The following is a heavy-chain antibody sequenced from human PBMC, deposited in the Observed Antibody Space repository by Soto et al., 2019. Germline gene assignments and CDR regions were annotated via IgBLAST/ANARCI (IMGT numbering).Heavy chain of an antibody. J-gene: IGHJ6*02. D-gene: IGHD2-2*01. CDR3: VKDIGSSNYYFGMDV. CDR2: MSWDSSKI. CDR1: GFTFDDYA. Sequence: HPGGSLRLSCAASGFTFDDYAMHWVRQAPGKGLEWVSGMSWDSSKIAYADSVKGRFTISRDNAKNSLYLRMNSLRGEDTALYYCVKDIGSSNYYFGMDVWGQGTTVTVSS. V-gene: IGHV3-9*01.